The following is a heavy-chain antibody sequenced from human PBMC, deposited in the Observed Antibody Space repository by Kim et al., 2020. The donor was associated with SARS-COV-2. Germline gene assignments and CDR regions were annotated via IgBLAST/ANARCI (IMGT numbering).Heavy chain of an antibody. J-gene: IGHJ4*02. CDR3: ARGSDFWSGYQYPSFDY. CDR1: GYTFTSYY. V-gene: IGHV1-46*01. Sequence: ASVKVSCKASGYTFTSYYMHWVRQAPGQGLEWMGIINPSGGSTSYAQKFQGRVTMTRDTSTSTVYMELSSLRSEDTAVYYCARGSDFWSGYQYPSFDYWGQGTLVTVSS. D-gene: IGHD3-3*01. CDR2: INPSGGST.